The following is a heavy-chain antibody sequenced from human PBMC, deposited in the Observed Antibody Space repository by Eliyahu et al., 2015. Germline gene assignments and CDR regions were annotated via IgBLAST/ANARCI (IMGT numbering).Heavy chain of an antibody. CDR1: XFTFSYYY. V-gene: IGHV3-11*01. CDR3: ARELVEMATIKGYFDY. CDR2: ISSSGSTI. D-gene: IGHD5-24*01. J-gene: IGHJ4*02. Sequence: QVQLVESGGGLVKPGGSLRLSCXASXFTFSYYYXSWXRQAPGKGLGWVSYISSSGSTIYYADSVKGRFTISRDNAKNSLYLQMNSLRAEDTAVYYCARELVEMATIKGYFDYWGQGTLVTVSS.